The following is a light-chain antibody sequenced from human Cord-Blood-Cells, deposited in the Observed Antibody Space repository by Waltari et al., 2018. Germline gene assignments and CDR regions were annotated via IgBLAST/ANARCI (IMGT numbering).Light chain of an antibody. CDR3: CSYAGSYTVV. J-gene: IGLJ2*01. Sequence: QSALTQPRSVSGSPGQSVTISCTGTSSDVGGYNYVSWYQQHPGKAPKLMIYDVSKRPSGVPDRFSGSKSGNTDSLTISGLQAEDEADYYCCSYAGSYTVVFGGGTKLTVL. CDR1: SSDVGGYNY. V-gene: IGLV2-11*01. CDR2: DVS.